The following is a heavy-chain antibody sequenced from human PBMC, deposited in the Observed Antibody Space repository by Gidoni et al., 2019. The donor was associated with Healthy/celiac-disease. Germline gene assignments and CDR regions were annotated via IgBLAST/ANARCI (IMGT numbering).Heavy chain of an antibody. CDR1: GFPFSSYA. Sequence: EVQLLESWGGLVQPGGSLRLSCAASGFPFSSYAMSWVRQAPGKGLEWVSAISGSGGSTYDADYVKGRFTISRDNSKNTLYLQMNSLRDEDTAVYYCAKYDYGDYGRWYFDYWGQGTLVTVSS. V-gene: IGHV3-23*01. J-gene: IGHJ4*02. CDR2: ISGSGGST. D-gene: IGHD4-17*01. CDR3: AKYDYGDYGRWYFDY.